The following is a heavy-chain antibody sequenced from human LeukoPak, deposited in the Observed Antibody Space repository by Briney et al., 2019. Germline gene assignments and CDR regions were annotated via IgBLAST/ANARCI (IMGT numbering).Heavy chain of an antibody. CDR3: AKPPYYDILTGYYTPNDY. Sequence: PGGSLRLSCAASGFTFSSYAMSWVRQAPGKGLEWVSAISGSGGSTYYADSVKGRFTISRDNSKNTLYLQMNSLRAEDTAVYYCAKPPYYDILTGYYTPNDYWGQGTLVTVSS. V-gene: IGHV3-23*01. J-gene: IGHJ4*02. CDR1: GFTFSSYA. D-gene: IGHD3-9*01. CDR2: ISGSGGST.